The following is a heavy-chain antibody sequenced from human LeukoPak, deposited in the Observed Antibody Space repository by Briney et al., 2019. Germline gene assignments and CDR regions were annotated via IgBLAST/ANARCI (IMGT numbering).Heavy chain of an antibody. J-gene: IGHJ4*02. CDR2: INRNGSST. CDR1: RLTFPSYW. CDR3: SRGTTGPTYYFDF. Sequence: GGSLRLSCPLSRLTFPSYWMHWVRHPPGKGLVWVSRINRNGSSTYNADSVKGRFTISRDNAKNTMYLQMNSMSAEDTAVYYCSRGTTGPTYYFDFWSQGTLVTVSS. D-gene: IGHD1-1*01. V-gene: IGHV3-74*01.